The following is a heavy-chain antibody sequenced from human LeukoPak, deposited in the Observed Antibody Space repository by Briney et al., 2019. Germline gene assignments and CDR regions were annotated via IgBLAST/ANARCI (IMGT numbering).Heavy chain of an antibody. J-gene: IGHJ4*02. Sequence: GGSLRLSCAASGFTFSSYAMSWVRQAPGKGLEWVSAISGSGGSTYYADSVKGRFTISGDNSKNTLYLQMNSLRAEDTAVYYCAKAGLLWFGELASWGQGTLVTVSS. CDR1: GFTFSSYA. D-gene: IGHD3-10*01. CDR3: AKAGLLWFGELAS. V-gene: IGHV3-23*01. CDR2: ISGSGGST.